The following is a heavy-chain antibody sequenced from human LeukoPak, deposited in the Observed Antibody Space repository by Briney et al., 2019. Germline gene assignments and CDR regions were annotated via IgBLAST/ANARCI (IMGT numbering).Heavy chain of an antibody. D-gene: IGHD5-24*01. Sequence: GGSLRLSCATSGFIFSHHGMNWVRQAPGKGLEWVSGIRADAVTTYYADSVKGRFTTSRDNSKNTLYLQMNSLRAEDTAVYYCAKGRLQLDYWGQGTLVTVSS. CDR2: IRADAVTT. CDR3: AKGRLQLDY. V-gene: IGHV3-23*01. J-gene: IGHJ4*02. CDR1: GFIFSHHG.